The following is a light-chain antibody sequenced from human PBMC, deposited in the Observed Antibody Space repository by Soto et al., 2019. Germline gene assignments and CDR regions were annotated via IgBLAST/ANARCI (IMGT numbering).Light chain of an antibody. CDR2: DVS. CDR1: SSDIGVYNY. Sequence: QSVLTQPRSVSGSPGQSVTISCTGGSSDIGVYNYVSWYQQHPGKAPKLLIYDVSKRPSGVPDRFSGSKSGNTASLTISVLQAEDEADYYCCSYAGRYTLDVVFGGGTKVTVL. J-gene: IGLJ2*01. V-gene: IGLV2-11*01. CDR3: CSYAGRYTLDVV.